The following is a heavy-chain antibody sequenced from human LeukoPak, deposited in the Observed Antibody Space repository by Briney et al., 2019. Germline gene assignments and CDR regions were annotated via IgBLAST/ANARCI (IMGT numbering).Heavy chain of an antibody. V-gene: IGHV1-69*13. CDR3: ARVYDGAYYFDY. CDR1: GGTLSSYA. D-gene: IGHD4-17*01. CDR2: IIPIFGTA. J-gene: IGHJ4*02. Sequence: SVKVSCKASGGTLSSYAISWVRQAPGQGLEWMGGIIPIFGTANYAQKFQGRVTITADESTSTAYMELSSLRSEDTAVYYCARVYDGAYYFDYWGQGTLVTVSS.